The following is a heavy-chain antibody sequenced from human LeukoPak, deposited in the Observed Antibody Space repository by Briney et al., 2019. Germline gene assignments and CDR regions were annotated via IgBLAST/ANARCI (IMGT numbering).Heavy chain of an antibody. J-gene: IGHJ6*04. CDR1: EFTFSSYV. Sequence: GGSLRLSCAASEFTFSSYVMNWVRQAPGEGLGRVSYISSSGSTIYYAYSVKGRFTISRDNAKNTLYLQMNSLRAEDTAVYYCAELGITMIWGVWGKGTTVTISS. CDR3: AELGITMIWGV. V-gene: IGHV3-48*03. D-gene: IGHD3-22*01. CDR2: ISSSGSTI.